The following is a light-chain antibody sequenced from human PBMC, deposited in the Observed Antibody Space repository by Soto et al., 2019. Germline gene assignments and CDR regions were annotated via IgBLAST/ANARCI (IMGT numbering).Light chain of an antibody. J-gene: IGLJ2*01. Sequence: QSVLTQPASVSGSPGQSITLSCTGTSSDVGGYTFVSWYQQHPGKAPKLLIYEVSNRPSGISNRFSGSKSGNTASLTISGLQAEDEADYYFSSYTTSSTVIFGGGTKLTVL. CDR1: SSDVGGYTF. CDR3: SSYTTSSTVI. V-gene: IGLV2-14*01. CDR2: EVS.